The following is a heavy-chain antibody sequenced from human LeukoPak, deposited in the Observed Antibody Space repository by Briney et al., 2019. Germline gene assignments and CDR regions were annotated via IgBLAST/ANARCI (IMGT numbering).Heavy chain of an antibody. V-gene: IGHV3-48*03. J-gene: IGHJ5*02. CDR2: ISSSGSTI. CDR1: GFTFSSYE. D-gene: IGHD3-10*01. Sequence: QPGGSLRLSCAASGFTFSSYEMNWVRQAPGKGLEWVSYISSSGSTIYYADSVKGRFTISRDNAKNSLYLQMNSLRAEDTAVYYCARVAYYYGSGSFDPWGQGTLVTVSS. CDR3: ARVAYYYGSGSFDP.